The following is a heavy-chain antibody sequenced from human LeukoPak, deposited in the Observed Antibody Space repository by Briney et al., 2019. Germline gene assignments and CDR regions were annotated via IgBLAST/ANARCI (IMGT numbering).Heavy chain of an antibody. CDR1: GGSISSYY. D-gene: IGHD5-18*01. CDR2: IYYSGST. J-gene: IGHJ4*02. V-gene: IGHV4-59*12. CDR3: ARGSSGARRGYSYGYGY. Sequence: PSETLSLTCTVSGGSISSYYWSWIRQPPGKGLEWIGYIYYSGSTNYNPSLKSRVTISVDTSKNQFSLKLSSVTAADTAVYYCARGSSGARRGYSYGYGYWGQGTLVTVSS.